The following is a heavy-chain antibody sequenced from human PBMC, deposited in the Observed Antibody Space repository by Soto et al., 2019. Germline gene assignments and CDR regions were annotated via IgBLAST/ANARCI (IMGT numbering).Heavy chain of an antibody. CDR3: ARLPYCEAGKGEDNYYYYGMDV. CDR2: ISAYNGNT. Sequence: ASVKVSCKASGYTFTSYGISWVRQAPGQGLEWMGWISAYNGNTNYAQKLQGRVTMTTDTSTSTAYMELRSLRSDDTAVYYCARLPYCEAGKGEDNYYYYGMDVWGQGTTVTVSS. CDR1: GYTFTSYG. V-gene: IGHV1-18*04. D-gene: IGHD1-1*01. J-gene: IGHJ6*02.